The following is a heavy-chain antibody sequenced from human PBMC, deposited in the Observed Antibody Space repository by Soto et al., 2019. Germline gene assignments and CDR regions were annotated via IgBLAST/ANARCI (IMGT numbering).Heavy chain of an antibody. CDR3: AKGGDIDV. V-gene: IGHV3-30*18. D-gene: IGHD3-10*01. Sequence: EQLVESGGGVVQPGRSLRLSCTASGFSFSTYGMHWVRQSPGKGLEWVALITSDGSHKVHADSVKGRFAVSRDNSKNTIFLQKNSLAPGGTDTYYCAKGGDIDVWGQGTTVIVSS. CDR1: GFSFSTYG. CDR2: ITSDGSHK. J-gene: IGHJ6*01.